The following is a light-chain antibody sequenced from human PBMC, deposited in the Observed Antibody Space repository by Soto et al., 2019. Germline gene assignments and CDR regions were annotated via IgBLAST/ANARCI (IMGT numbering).Light chain of an antibody. CDR1: QSVSSH. CDR2: GAS. J-gene: IGKJ1*01. V-gene: IGKV3-15*01. CDR3: QQYDNRPGT. Sequence: EIEMTQSPATLSVSPGERATLSCRASQSVSSHLAWYQHKPGQPPRLLLYGASIRLSGIPARFSGSGSGTEFTLTINSLQSEEFAVYDCQQYDNRPGTFGQGTKVEIK.